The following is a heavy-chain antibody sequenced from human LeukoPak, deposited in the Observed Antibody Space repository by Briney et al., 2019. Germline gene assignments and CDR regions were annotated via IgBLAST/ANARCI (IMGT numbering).Heavy chain of an antibody. CDR3: ARDGGYCSGGSCYPEIHGFDY. V-gene: IGHV1-18*01. J-gene: IGHJ4*02. D-gene: IGHD2-15*01. CDR2: ISDYNGNT. CDR1: GYTFTSYG. Sequence: ASVKVSCKASGYTFTSYGISWVRQAPGQGLEWMGWISDYNGNTNYAQKLQGRVTMTTDTSTSTAYMELRSLRSDDTAVYYCARDGGYCSGGSCYPEIHGFDYWGQGTLVTVSS.